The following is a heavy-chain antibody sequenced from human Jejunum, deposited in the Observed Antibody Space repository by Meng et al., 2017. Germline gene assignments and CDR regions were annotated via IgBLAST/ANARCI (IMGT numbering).Heavy chain of an antibody. CDR2: INDSGST. J-gene: IGHJ4*02. CDR1: GGSFSGHY. V-gene: IGHV4-34*01. Sequence: QVQLPQWGAGLLKPSETLSLTCAVYGGSFSGHYWTWIRQPPGKGLEWIGEINDSGSTHYNPSLGSRVTISVDTSKSQFSLKLISVTAADTGVYYCVDSKWSANYWGQGTLVTVSS. D-gene: IGHD3-3*01. CDR3: VDSKWSANY.